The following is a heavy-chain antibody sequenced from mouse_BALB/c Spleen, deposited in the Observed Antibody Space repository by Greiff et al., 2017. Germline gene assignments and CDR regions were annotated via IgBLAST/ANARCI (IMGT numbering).Heavy chain of an antibody. CDR1: GYSFTSYW. CDR3: TRNYGYGNYFDY. D-gene: IGHD1-2*01. Sequence: VQLQQSGTVLARPGASVKMSCKASGYSFTSYWMHWVKQRPGQGLEWIGAIYPGNSDTSYNQKFKGKAKLTAVTSASTAYMELSSLTNEDSAVDYCTRNYGYGNYFDYWGEGTTLTVSS. J-gene: IGHJ2*01. V-gene: IGHV1-5*01. CDR2: IYPGNSDT.